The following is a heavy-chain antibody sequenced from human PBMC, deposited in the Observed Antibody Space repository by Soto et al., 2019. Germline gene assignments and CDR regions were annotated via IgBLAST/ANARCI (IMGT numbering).Heavy chain of an antibody. J-gene: IGHJ6*02. CDR3: AGDSHYYDSSGPDQAYYYYGMDV. Sequence: NPSETLSLTCTVPGGSISSYYWSWIRQPAGKGLEWIGRIYTSGSTNYNPSLKSRVTMSVDTSKNQFSLKLSSVTAADTAVYYCAGDSHYYDSSGPDQAYYYYGMDVWGQGTTVTVSS. CDR1: GGSISSYY. V-gene: IGHV4-4*07. CDR2: IYTSGST. D-gene: IGHD3-22*01.